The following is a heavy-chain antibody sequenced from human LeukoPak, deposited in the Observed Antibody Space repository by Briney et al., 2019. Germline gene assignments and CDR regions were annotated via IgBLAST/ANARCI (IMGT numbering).Heavy chain of an antibody. CDR3: AKATSPVHSRNWFDS. CDR1: GFTFSSYA. CDR2: IRYDGSNK. V-gene: IGHV3-30*02. Sequence: GGSLRLSCAASGFTFSSYAMHWVRQAPGKGLEWVAFIRYDGSNKYYADSVKGRFTISRDNSKNTLYLQMNSLRAEDTAVYYCAKATSPVHSRNWFDSWGQGTLVTVSS. J-gene: IGHJ5*01. D-gene: IGHD6-13*01.